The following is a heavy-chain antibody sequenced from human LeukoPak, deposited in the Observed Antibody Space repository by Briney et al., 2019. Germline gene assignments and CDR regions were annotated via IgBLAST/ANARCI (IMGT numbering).Heavy chain of an antibody. J-gene: IGHJ4*02. CDR1: GLTFSSYS. V-gene: IGHV3-21*01. Sequence: GGSLRLSCAASGLTFSSYSMNWVRQAPGKGLEWVSSISSSSSYIYYADSVKGRFTISRDNAKNSLYLQMNSLRAEDTAVYYCARIDDYYGSGSSLDYWGQGTLVTVSS. CDR2: ISSSSSYI. D-gene: IGHD3-10*01. CDR3: ARIDDYYGSGSSLDY.